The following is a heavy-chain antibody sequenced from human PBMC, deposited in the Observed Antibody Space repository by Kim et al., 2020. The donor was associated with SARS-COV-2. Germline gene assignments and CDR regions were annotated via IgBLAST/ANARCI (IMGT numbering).Heavy chain of an antibody. CDR1: GFTFDDYA. D-gene: IGHD3-10*01. CDR2: ISWNSGSI. J-gene: IGHJ6*01. Sequence: GTSLRLSCAASGFTFDDYAMHWVRQAPGKGLEWVSGISWNSGSIGYADSVKGRFTISRDNAKNSLYLQMNSLRAEDTALYYCAKDIFPHYYGSGSYEYY. CDR3: AKDIFPHYYGSGSYEYY. V-gene: IGHV3-9*01.